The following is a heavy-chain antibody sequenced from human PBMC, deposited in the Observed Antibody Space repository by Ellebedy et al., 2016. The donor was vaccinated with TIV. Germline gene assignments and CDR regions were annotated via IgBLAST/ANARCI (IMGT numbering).Heavy chain of an antibody. D-gene: IGHD3-10*01. Sequence: GESLKISCAASGFTFSSYGMHWVRQAPGKGLEWVAFIRYDGSNKYYADSVKGRFTISRDNSKNTLYLQMNSLRAEDTAVYYCAKGDPPGRDYGSGSPAYYYGMDVWGQGTTVTVSS. CDR1: GFTFSSYG. V-gene: IGHV3-30*02. J-gene: IGHJ6*02. CDR2: IRYDGSNK. CDR3: AKGDPPGRDYGSGSPAYYYGMDV.